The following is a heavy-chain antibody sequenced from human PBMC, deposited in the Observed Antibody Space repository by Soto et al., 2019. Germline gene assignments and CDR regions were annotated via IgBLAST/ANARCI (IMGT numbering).Heavy chain of an antibody. D-gene: IGHD2-2*01. V-gene: IGHV4-31*03. CDR1: GGFISSGGYY. CDR2: IYYSGST. Sequence: SETLSLTCTVSGGFISSGGYYWAWVRQHPGKGLEWIGYIYYSGSTYYNPSLKSRVTMSVDTSRNQFSLILSSVSAADTAVYYCAREGCSTSCPMDVWGQGTTVTVSS. CDR3: AREGCSTSCPMDV. J-gene: IGHJ6*02.